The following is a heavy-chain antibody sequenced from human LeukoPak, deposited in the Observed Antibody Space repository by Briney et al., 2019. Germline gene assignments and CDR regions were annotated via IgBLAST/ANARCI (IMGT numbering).Heavy chain of an antibody. D-gene: IGHD3-22*01. J-gene: IGHJ4*02. Sequence: GGPLRLSCAASGFTFSRYTMNWVRQAPGKGLEWVSSITTSSSYIYYADSLKGRFTISRDNAKNSLYLQMNSLRAEDTAVYYCARGENYYDSTGYDYWGQGTLVTVSS. V-gene: IGHV3-21*01. CDR3: ARGENYYDSTGYDY. CDR2: ITTSSSYI. CDR1: GFTFSRYT.